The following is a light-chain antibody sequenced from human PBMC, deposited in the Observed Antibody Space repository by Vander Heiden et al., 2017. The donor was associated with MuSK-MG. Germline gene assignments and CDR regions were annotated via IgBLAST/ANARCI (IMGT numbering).Light chain of an antibody. J-gene: IGKJ4*01. CDR3: QQSGSSPLT. CDR2: GAS. V-gene: IGKV3-20*01. CDR1: QSVSSNY. Sequence: EIVLTQSPGTLSLSPGERATLSCRASQSVSSNYLAWYQQKPGQAPRLLIHGASSRATGIPDRFSGSGSGTDFTLTISRLEPEDFAVYYCQQSGSSPLTFGGGTKVEIK.